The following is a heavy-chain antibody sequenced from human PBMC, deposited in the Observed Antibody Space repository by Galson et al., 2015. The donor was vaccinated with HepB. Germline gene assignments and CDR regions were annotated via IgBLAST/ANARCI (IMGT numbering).Heavy chain of an antibody. J-gene: IGHJ3*02. Sequence: SLRLSCAASGFTFSNAWMSWVRQAPGKGLEWVANIKQDGSEKYYVDSVKGRFTISRDNAKNSLYLQMNSLRAEDTAVYYCARGRAYCSSTSCYVWAYSSGWYGYDAFDIWGQGTMVTVSS. D-gene: IGHD2-2*01. CDR2: IKQDGSEK. V-gene: IGHV3-7*03. CDR1: GFTFSNAW. CDR3: ARGRAYCSSTSCYVWAYSSGWYGYDAFDI.